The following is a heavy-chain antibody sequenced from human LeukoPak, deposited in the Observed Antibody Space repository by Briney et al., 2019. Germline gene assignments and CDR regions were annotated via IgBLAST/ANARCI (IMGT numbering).Heavy chain of an antibody. CDR1: GYTFTGYY. Sequence: GSVKVFCKASGYTFTGYYMHWVRQAPGQGLEWMGRINPNSGGTNYAQKFQGRVTMTRDTSISTAYMELSRLRSDDTAVYYCAREVSLMRATVTTLVYWGQGTLVTVSS. CDR3: AREVSLMRATVTTLVY. D-gene: IGHD4-17*01. CDR2: INPNSGGT. V-gene: IGHV1-2*06. J-gene: IGHJ4*02.